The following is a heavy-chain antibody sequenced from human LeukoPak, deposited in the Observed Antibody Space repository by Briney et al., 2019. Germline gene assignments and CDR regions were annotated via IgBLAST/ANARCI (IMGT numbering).Heavy chain of an antibody. V-gene: IGHV4-59*11. CDR2: IYYSGST. CDR1: GGSISSHY. D-gene: IGHD5-18*01. J-gene: IGHJ4*02. Sequence: SETLSLTCTVSGGSISSHYWSWIRQPPGKGLEWIGYIYYSGSTNCNPSLKSRVTISVDTSKNQFSLKLSSVTAADAAVYYCARGVDTAMVTAYWGQGTLVTVSS. CDR3: ARGVDTAMVTAY.